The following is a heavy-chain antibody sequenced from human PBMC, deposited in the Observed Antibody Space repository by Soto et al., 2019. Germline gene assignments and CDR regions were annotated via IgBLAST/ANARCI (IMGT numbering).Heavy chain of an antibody. Sequence: VQLVESGGGLIQPGGSLRLSCAASGFTVSSNHMTWIRQAPGRGPEWVSTIYHRGDTFYADSVKGRFAISIDNSKNMRYLQMNSLRPEATAVYYGATGVDAAKDGYWGQGTLVTVSS. D-gene: IGHD5-18*01. CDR3: ATGVDAAKDGY. CDR2: IYHRGDT. J-gene: IGHJ4*02. V-gene: IGHV3-53*01. CDR1: GFTVSSNH.